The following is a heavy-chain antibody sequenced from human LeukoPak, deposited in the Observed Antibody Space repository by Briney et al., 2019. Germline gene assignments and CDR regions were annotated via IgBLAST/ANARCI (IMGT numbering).Heavy chain of an antibody. Sequence: SETLSLTCAVYGGSFSGYYWSWIRQPPGKGLEWIGEINHSGSTNYNPSLKSRVTISVDTSKNQFSLKLSSVTAADTAVYYCARGGHYDFWSGYYTALDYWGQGTLVTVSS. V-gene: IGHV4-34*01. J-gene: IGHJ4*02. CDR1: GGSFSGYY. CDR2: INHSGST. D-gene: IGHD3-3*01. CDR3: ARGGHYDFWSGYYTALDY.